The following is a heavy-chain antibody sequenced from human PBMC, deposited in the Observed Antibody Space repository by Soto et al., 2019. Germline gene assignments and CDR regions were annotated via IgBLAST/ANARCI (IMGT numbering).Heavy chain of an antibody. D-gene: IGHD4-17*01. V-gene: IGHV4-61*08. CDR2: IYYNGST. Sequence: VQLQESGPGLVKASETLSLTCTVSGGSVSSGGYYWSWIRQPPGKALEWIGFIYYNGSTNFNPSLKSRVTISVDTSKNQFSLKLRSVTAADTAFYYCARWRHDYGDQNWFDPWGPGTQVTVSS. CDR3: ARWRHDYGDQNWFDP. J-gene: IGHJ5*02. CDR1: GGSVSSGGYY.